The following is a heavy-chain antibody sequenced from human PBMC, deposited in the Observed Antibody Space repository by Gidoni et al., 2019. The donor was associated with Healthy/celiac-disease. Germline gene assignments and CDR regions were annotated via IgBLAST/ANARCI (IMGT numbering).Heavy chain of an antibody. CDR3: ARVVVADHYYYYMDV. CDR1: GFTVGSNY. J-gene: IGHJ6*03. D-gene: IGHD2-2*01. Sequence: EVQLVESGGGLVQPGGSLSLSCAAPGFTVGSNYMSWVRQAPGKGLEWVSVIYSGGSTYYADSVKGRFTISRDNSKNTLYLQMNSLRAEDTAVYYCARVVVADHYYYYMDVWGKGTTVTVSS. CDR2: IYSGGST. V-gene: IGHV3-66*01.